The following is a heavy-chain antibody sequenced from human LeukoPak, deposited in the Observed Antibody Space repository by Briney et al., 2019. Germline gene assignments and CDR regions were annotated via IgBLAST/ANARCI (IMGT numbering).Heavy chain of an antibody. CDR3: VKDIGVDYYGSGSYYTEDYYHYLDV. Sequence: GGSLRLSCAASDFTFDDYAMHWVRQAPGKGLEWVSGINSNSGRVGYAESVKGRFTISRDNARNSLYLQMNSLRPDDTALYYCVKDIGVDYYGSGSYYTEDYYHYLDVWGRGTTVTVSS. V-gene: IGHV3-9*01. D-gene: IGHD3-10*01. CDR2: INSNSGRV. CDR1: DFTFDDYA. J-gene: IGHJ6*03.